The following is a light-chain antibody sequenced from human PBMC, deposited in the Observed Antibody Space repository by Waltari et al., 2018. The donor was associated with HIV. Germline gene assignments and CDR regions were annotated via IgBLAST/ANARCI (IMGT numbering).Light chain of an antibody. J-gene: IGLJ1*01. V-gene: IGLV1-44*01. CDR3: AAWDDSLNGLV. CDR1: SSNIGRNT. Sequence: QSVLTQPPSASGTPGQRVTISCSGSSSNIGRNTVNWYQQLPGTAPKPLIYSNNQRPSGVPDRFSGSKSGTSASLAISGLQSEDEADYYCAAWDDSLNGLVFGTGTKVTVL. CDR2: SNN.